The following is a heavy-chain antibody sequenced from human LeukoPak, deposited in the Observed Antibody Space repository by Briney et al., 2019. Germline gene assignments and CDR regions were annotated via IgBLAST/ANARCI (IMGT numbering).Heavy chain of an antibody. D-gene: IGHD3-10*01. J-gene: IGHJ4*02. CDR2: INNDGSST. CDR1: GFSFSNYW. V-gene: IGHV3-74*01. Sequence: GGSLRLSCAASGFSFSNYWMHWVRQAPGKGLVWVSRINNDGSSTNYADSVKGRFTISRDNSKNTLYLQVNSLRAEDTAVYYCAKARITMVRGVMAPFDYWGQGTLVTVSS. CDR3: AKARITMVRGVMAPFDY.